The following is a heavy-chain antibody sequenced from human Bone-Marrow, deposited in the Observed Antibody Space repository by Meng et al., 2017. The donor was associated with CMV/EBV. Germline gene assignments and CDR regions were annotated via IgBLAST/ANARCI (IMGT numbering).Heavy chain of an antibody. D-gene: IGHD2-2*02. CDR2: IIPILGIA. Sequence: SVKVSCKASGGTFSSYTISWVRQAPGQGLEWMGRIIPILGIANYAQKFQGRVTITADKSTSTAYMELSRLRSDDTAVYYCARGAPAAILAYYYYYGMDVWGQGTTVTVSS. CDR1: GGTFSSYT. CDR3: ARGAPAAILAYYYYYGMDV. V-gene: IGHV1-69*02. J-gene: IGHJ6*02.